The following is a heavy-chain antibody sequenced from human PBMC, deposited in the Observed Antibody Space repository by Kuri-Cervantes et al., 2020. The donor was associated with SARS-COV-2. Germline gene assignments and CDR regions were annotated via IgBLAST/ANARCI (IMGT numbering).Heavy chain of an antibody. J-gene: IGHJ5*02. CDR2: IKQDGSEK. CDR1: GFTFNSYW. CDR3: VRRQGQQAIRFDQ. Sequence: GESLKISCAASGFTFNSYWMTWVRQAPGRGLEWVANIKQDGSEKYYADSVEGRFTISRDSPRNSLYLQMSSLTAEDTAVYYCVRRQGQQAIRFDQWGQGTLVTVPQ. V-gene: IGHV3-7*03. D-gene: IGHD6-13*01.